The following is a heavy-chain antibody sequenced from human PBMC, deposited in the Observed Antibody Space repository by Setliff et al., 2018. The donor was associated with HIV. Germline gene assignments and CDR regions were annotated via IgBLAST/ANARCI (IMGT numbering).Heavy chain of an antibody. CDR2: IYHSGSS. CDR3: ARRRDGYNSAPWRNDY. Sequence: PSETLSLTCAVYGGSFSDNYWGWIRQPPGTGLEWIGSIYHSGSSYYNPSLKSRVTISVDTSKKQFSLKLRSVTAADTAVYYCARRRDGYNSAPWRNDYWGQGTLVTVSS. J-gene: IGHJ4*02. V-gene: IGHV4-34*01. CDR1: GGSFSDNY. D-gene: IGHD5-12*01.